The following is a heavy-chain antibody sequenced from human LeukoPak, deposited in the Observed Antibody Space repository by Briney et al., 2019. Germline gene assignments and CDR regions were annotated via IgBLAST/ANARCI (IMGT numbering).Heavy chain of an antibody. CDR3: AKFEAAGADYFDY. Sequence: GGSLRLSCAASGFTFSSYAMHWVRQAPGKGLEWVAVISYDGSNKYYADSVKGRFTISRDNSKNTLYLQMNSLRPEDTAVYYCAKFEAAGADYFDYWGQGTLVTVSS. V-gene: IGHV3-30-3*02. CDR1: GFTFSSYA. J-gene: IGHJ4*02. CDR2: ISYDGSNK. D-gene: IGHD6-13*01.